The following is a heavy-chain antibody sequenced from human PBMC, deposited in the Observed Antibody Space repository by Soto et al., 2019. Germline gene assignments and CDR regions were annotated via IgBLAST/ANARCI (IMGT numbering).Heavy chain of an antibody. V-gene: IGHV1-18*01. CDR2: ISAYNGNT. D-gene: IGHD6-13*01. Sequence: QVQLVQSGAEVKKPEASVKVSCKASGYTFTSYGISWVRQAPGQGLEWMGWISAYNGNTNYAQKLQGRVTMTTDTSTSTAYMELRSLRSDDTAVYYCARVAYRIAAAGYYYYYYMDVWGKGTTVTVSS. J-gene: IGHJ6*03. CDR3: ARVAYRIAAAGYYYYYYMDV. CDR1: GYTFTSYG.